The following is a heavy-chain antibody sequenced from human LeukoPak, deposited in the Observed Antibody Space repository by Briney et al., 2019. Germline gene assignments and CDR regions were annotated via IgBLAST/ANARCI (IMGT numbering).Heavy chain of an antibody. V-gene: IGHV3-53*01. Sequence: PGGSLRLSCAASGFTVSSNYMSWVRQAPGKGLEWVSVIYSGGSTYYADSVKGRFTISRDNSKNTLYLQMNSLRAEDTAVYYCAKIFQSSSWFDLDYWGQGTLVTVSS. CDR2: IYSGGST. J-gene: IGHJ4*02. CDR1: GFTVSSNY. CDR3: AKIFQSSSWFDLDY. D-gene: IGHD6-13*01.